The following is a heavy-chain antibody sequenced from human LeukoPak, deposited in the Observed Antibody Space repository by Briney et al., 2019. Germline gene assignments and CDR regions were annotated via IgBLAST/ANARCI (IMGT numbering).Heavy chain of an antibody. D-gene: IGHD3-3*01. CDR2: IIPIFGTA. CDR3: AREGSAFWSGPTRRNWFDP. Sequence: AVKVPCKASGGTFSSYAISWVRQAPGQGLGWMGGIIPIFGTANYAQKFQGRVTITADESTRTAYMELSSLRSEDTAVYYCAREGSAFWSGPTRRNWFDPWGQGTLVTVSS. J-gene: IGHJ5*02. CDR1: GGTFSSYA. V-gene: IGHV1-69*13.